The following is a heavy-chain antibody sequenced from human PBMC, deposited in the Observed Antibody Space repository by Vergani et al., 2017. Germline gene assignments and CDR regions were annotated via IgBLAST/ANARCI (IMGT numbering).Heavy chain of an antibody. Sequence: EVQLVESGGGLVQPGGSLRLSCVASGFSLSHYWMTWVRQAPGKGLEWVANIKEDGSEIFYVDSVKGRFTISRDNVKNSLYLQMNRLRVDDTAVYYCGRRANIIDYWGQGTLVSVSS. J-gene: IGHJ4*02. V-gene: IGHV3-7*01. CDR3: GRRANIIDY. CDR1: GFSLSHYW. CDR2: IKEDGSEI.